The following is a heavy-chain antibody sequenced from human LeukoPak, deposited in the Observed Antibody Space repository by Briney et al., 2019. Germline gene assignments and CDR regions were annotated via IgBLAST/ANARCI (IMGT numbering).Heavy chain of an antibody. CDR2: IYSGGKT. Sequence: GGSLRLSCAASRLIFSSNYMAWVRQAPGKGLEWVSVIYSGGKTYYAASVKGRFTISRDNSKNTLYLQMNSLRAEDTAEYYCARDRGWFDPWGLGTLVTVSS. CDR3: ARDRGWFDP. J-gene: IGHJ5*02. CDR1: RLIFSSNY. V-gene: IGHV3-66*01.